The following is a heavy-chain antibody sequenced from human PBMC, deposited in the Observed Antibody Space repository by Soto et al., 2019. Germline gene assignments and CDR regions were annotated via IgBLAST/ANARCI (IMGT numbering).Heavy chain of an antibody. Sequence: QMQLQASGPGLVKPSETLSLTCNVSGASVSHGYWSWIRQPPGKGLEWIGFMYFGGSFNYNPSLPCRAPMSVETSKTQGAMELTSVTASDTAVYYCARSYYDSTGFAVDPWGQGTLVTVSS. D-gene: IGHD3-22*01. J-gene: IGHJ5*02. V-gene: IGHV4-59*02. CDR3: ARSYYDSTGFAVDP. CDR1: GASVSHGY. CDR2: MYFGGSF.